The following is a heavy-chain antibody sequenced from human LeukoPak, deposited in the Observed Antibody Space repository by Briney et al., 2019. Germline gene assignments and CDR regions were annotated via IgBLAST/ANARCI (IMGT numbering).Heavy chain of an antibody. CDR3: AKKPRPYSGSYSFWYFDY. D-gene: IGHD1-26*01. CDR1: GFTFSSYA. Sequence: GGSLRLSCAASGFTFSSYAMSWVRQAPGKGLEWVSAISGSGGSTYYADSVKGRFTISRDNSKNTLYLQMNSLRAEDTAVYYCAKKPRPYSGSYSFWYFDYWGQGTLVTVSS. CDR2: ISGSGGST. V-gene: IGHV3-23*01. J-gene: IGHJ4*02.